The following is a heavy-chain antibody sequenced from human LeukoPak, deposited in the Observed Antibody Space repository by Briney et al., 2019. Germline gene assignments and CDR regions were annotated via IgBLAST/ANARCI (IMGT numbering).Heavy chain of an antibody. V-gene: IGHV1-18*01. Sequence: ASVKVSCKASGYTFTSYGISWVRQALGQGLEWMGWISAYNGNTNYAQKLQGRVTMTTDTSTSTAYMELRSLRSDDTAVYYCARAPFIVVVPAAPSYDFDYWGQGTLVTVSS. CDR1: GYTFTSYG. CDR3: ARAPFIVVVPAAPSYDFDY. D-gene: IGHD2-2*01. CDR2: ISAYNGNT. J-gene: IGHJ4*02.